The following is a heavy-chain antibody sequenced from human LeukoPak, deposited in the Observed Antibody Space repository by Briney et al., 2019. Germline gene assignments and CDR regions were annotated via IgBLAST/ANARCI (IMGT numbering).Heavy chain of an antibody. CDR3: ARETPRRGETRDGYR. V-gene: IGHV3-7*01. D-gene: IGHD5-24*01. J-gene: IGHJ4*02. CDR2: IKEDGSET. Sequence: GESLRLSCAAAGFTFKKYWMNWVRQVRGKGLECWCNIKEDGSETYYADSVKGRFTISRENPKTLLFLQINSLRVEDTAVYYCARETPRRGETRDGYRWGQGTLVTVSS. CDR1: GFTFKKYW.